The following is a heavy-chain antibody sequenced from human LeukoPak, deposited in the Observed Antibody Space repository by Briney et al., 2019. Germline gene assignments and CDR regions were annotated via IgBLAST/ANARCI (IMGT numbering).Heavy chain of an antibody. CDR1: GFTFSSYS. CDR3: ARVGEQLGDPYYYHGMDV. J-gene: IGHJ6*02. V-gene: IGHV3-21*01. D-gene: IGHD6-6*01. Sequence: GGSLRLSCAASGFTFSSYSMNWVRQAPGKGLEWVSSISSSSSYIYYADSVKGRFTISRDNAKNSLYLQMNSLRAEDTAVYYCARVGEQLGDPYYYHGMDVWGQGTTVTVSS. CDR2: ISSSSSYI.